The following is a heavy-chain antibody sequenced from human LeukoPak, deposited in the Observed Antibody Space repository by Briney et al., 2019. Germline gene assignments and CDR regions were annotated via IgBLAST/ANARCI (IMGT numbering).Heavy chain of an antibody. CDR2: INWNGGDT. V-gene: IGHV3-9*01. Sequence: PGRSLRLSCAASGFPFNDYAMHWVRQAPGKGLEWVSGINWNGGDTGYADSVKGRFTISRDNSENTLDLHMHSLRTEDTAVYYCAAKGNGYTGIYLFAHWGQGTLVTVSS. CDR1: GFPFNDYA. CDR3: AAKGNGYTGIYLFAH. J-gene: IGHJ4*02. D-gene: IGHD1-26*01.